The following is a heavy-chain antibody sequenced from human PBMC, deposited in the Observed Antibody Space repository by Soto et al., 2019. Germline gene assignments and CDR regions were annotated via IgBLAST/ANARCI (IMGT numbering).Heavy chain of an antibody. J-gene: IGHJ4*02. V-gene: IGHV1-69*01. CDR1: GGTFSHNA. Sequence: QVQLVQSGAEVKKPGSSVKVSCKASGGTFSHNAISWVRQAHGQGLEWMGGIIPIFGTANYAQKFKGRVTIAADESTSTDYMELSSLRSEDTAVYYCVRGWGYDSSAYYYAYWGQGTMVTVSS. CDR3: VRGWGYDSSAYYYAY. CDR2: IIPIFGTA. D-gene: IGHD3-22*01.